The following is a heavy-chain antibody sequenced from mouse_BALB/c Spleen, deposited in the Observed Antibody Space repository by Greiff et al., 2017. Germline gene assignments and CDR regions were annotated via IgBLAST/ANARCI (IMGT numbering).Heavy chain of an antibody. Sequence: EVQRVESGGGLVQPGGSLKLSCAASGFTFSSYTMSWVRQTPEKRLEWVAYISNGGGSTYYPDTVKGRFTISRDKAKNTLYLQMSSLKSEDTAMYYCARHDGDYFDYWGQGTTLTVSS. CDR2: ISNGGGST. D-gene: IGHD2-3*01. J-gene: IGHJ2*01. V-gene: IGHV5-12-2*01. CDR3: ARHDGDYFDY. CDR1: GFTFSSYT.